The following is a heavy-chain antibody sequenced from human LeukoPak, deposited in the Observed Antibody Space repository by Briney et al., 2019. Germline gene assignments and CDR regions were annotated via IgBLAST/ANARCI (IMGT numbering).Heavy chain of an antibody. CDR2: INHSGST. J-gene: IGHJ4*02. Sequence: PSETLSLTCAVYGGSFSGYYWSWIRQPPGKGLDWIGEINHSGSTNYNPSLKSRVTISVDTSKNQFSLKLSSVTAADTAVYYCARDTTYYDSWSGYPDYWGQGTLVTVSS. CDR1: GGSFSGYY. D-gene: IGHD3-3*01. CDR3: ARDTTYYDSWSGYPDY. V-gene: IGHV4-34*01.